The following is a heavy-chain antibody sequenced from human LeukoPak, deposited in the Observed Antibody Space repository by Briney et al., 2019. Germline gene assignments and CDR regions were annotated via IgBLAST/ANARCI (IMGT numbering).Heavy chain of an antibody. CDR3: ARVDTVRLVFDY. J-gene: IGHJ4*02. Sequence: GRSLRLSCAASGFTFSSYGMHWVRQAPGKGLEWVAVIWYDGSNKYYADSVKGRFTISRDNSKNTLYLQMNSLRDEDTAVYYCARVDTVRLVFDYWGQGTLVTVSS. CDR2: IWYDGSNK. D-gene: IGHD5-18*01. CDR1: GFTFSSYG. V-gene: IGHV3-33*01.